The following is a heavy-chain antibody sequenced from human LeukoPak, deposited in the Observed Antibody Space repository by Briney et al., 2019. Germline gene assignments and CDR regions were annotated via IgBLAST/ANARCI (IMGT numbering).Heavy chain of an antibody. CDR1: GYTFTSYA. V-gene: IGHV1-18*01. D-gene: IGHD2-15*01. CDR3: AREIVVVAATSYYYGMDV. J-gene: IGHJ6*02. Sequence: ASVKVSCKASGYTFTSYAISWVRQAPGQGLEWMGWISAYNGNTNYAQKLQGRVTMTTDTSTSTAYMELRSLRSDDTAVYYCAREIVVVAATSYYYGMDVWGQGTSVTVSS. CDR2: ISAYNGNT.